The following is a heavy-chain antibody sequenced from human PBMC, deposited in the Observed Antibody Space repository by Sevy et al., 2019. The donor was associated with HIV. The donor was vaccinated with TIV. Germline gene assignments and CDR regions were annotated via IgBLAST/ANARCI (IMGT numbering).Heavy chain of an antibody. CDR2: IYYSGST. D-gene: IGHD3-10*01. J-gene: IGHJ6*03. CDR1: GGSISSYY. CDR3: ASGGSGSYYRVNYYMDV. V-gene: IGHV4-59*01. Sequence: SETLSLTCTVSGGSISSYYWRWIRQPPGKGLEWIGYIYYSGSTNYNPSLKSRVTISVDTSKNQFSLKLSSVTAADTAVYYCASGGSGSYYRVNYYMDVWGKGTTVTVSS.